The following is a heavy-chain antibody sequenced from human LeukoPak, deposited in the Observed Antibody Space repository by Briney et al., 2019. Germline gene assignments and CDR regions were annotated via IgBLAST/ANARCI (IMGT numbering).Heavy chain of an antibody. V-gene: IGHV4-59*12. CDR2: IYYSGST. Sequence: SETLSLTCTVSGGSISSYYWSWIRQPPGKGLEWIGYIYYSGSTNYNPSLKSRVTISVHTSKNQFSLKLSSVTAADTAVYYCSRDRYYYDSSGYSHRLDYWGQGTLVTVSS. CDR3: SRDRYYYDSSGYSHRLDY. J-gene: IGHJ4*02. D-gene: IGHD3-22*01. CDR1: GGSISSYY.